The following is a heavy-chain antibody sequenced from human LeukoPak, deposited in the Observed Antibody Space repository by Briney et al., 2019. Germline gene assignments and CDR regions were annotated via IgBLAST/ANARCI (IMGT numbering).Heavy chain of an antibody. Sequence: SETLSLTCTVSGGSISSYYWSWIRQPAGKGLEWIGRIYTSGSTNYNPSLKSRVTMSVDTSKNQFSLELSSVTAADTAVYYCAREANYCSGGSCYSVMVDYWGQGTLVTVSS. V-gene: IGHV4-4*07. D-gene: IGHD2-15*01. J-gene: IGHJ4*02. CDR3: AREANYCSGGSCYSVMVDY. CDR1: GGSISSYY. CDR2: IYTSGST.